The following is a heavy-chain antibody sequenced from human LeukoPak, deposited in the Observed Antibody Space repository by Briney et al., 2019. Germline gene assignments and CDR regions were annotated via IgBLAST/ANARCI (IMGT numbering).Heavy chain of an antibody. J-gene: IGHJ4*02. CDR3: ARDGYRYSSSWYFGYYFDY. D-gene: IGHD6-13*01. CDR2: IYYSGST. Sequence: PSETLSLTCTVSGGSISSYYWSWIRQPPGKGLEWIGYIYYSGSTNYNPSLKSRVTISVDTSKNQFSLKLSSVTAADTAVYYCARDGYRYSSSWYFGYYFDYWGQGTLVTVSS. CDR1: GGSISSYY. V-gene: IGHV4-59*12.